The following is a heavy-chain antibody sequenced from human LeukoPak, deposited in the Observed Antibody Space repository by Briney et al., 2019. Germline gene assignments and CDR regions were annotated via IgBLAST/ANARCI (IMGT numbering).Heavy chain of an antibody. V-gene: IGHV4-39*01. CDR3: ARRWYSSGRDAFDI. CDR1: GGSVSSRPYH. J-gene: IGHJ3*02. Sequence: PSETLSLTCTVSGGSVSSRPYHWGWIRQPPGKGLECIGSMYYSGSTHYNPSLKSRVTISVDTSKNQFSLKLSSVTAADTAVYYCARRWYSSGRDAFDIWGQGTMVTVSS. CDR2: MYYSGST. D-gene: IGHD6-19*01.